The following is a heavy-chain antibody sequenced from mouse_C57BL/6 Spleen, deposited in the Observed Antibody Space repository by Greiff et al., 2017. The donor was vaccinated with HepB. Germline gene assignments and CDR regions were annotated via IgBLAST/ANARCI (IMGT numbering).Heavy chain of an antibody. CDR3: ARSSSWDGDYYAMDY. CDR1: GYTFTSYW. J-gene: IGHJ4*01. D-gene: IGHD4-1*01. Sequence: QVQLKQPGAELVRPGSSVKLSCKASGYTFTSYWMDWVKQRPGQGLEWIGNIYPSDSETHYNQKFKDKATLTVDKSSSTAYMQLSSLTSEDSAVYYCARSSSWDGDYYAMDYWGQGTSVTVSS. CDR2: IYPSDSET. V-gene: IGHV1-61*01.